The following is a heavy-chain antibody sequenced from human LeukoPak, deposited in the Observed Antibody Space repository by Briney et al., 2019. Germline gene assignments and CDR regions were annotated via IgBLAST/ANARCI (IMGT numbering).Heavy chain of an antibody. Sequence: PGGSLRLSCAASGFSFSNYAMNWVRQAPGKGLEWVSYIGLSTSIIYYADSVKGRFTISRDNSKNTLYLQMNSLRAEDTAVYYCARVSGLAGRSGYYLSPFDYWGQGTLVTVSS. V-gene: IGHV3-48*01. J-gene: IGHJ4*02. CDR2: IGLSTSII. CDR1: GFSFSNYA. D-gene: IGHD3-22*01. CDR3: ARVSGLAGRSGYYLSPFDY.